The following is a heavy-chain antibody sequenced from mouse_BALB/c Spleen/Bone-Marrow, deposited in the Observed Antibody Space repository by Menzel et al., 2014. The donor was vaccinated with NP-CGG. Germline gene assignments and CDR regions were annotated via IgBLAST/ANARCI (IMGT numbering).Heavy chain of an antibody. CDR2: IRNKANGYTT. CDR3: SRDRASRATRYYFDY. CDR1: GFTFTDYY. Sequence: DVMLVESGGGLVQPGGSLRLSRATSGFTFTDYYMSWVRQPPGKALEWLGFIRNKANGYTTEYSASVKGRFTISRDNSQSILYLQMNPLRTEDSETYYCSRDRASRATRYYFDYLGQCTPLTSSS. J-gene: IGHJ2*01. V-gene: IGHV7-3*02. D-gene: IGHD3-1*01.